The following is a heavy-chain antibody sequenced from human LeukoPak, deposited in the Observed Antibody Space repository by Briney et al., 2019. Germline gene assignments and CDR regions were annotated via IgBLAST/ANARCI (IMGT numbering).Heavy chain of an antibody. J-gene: IGHJ6*02. Sequence: SETLCLTCTVSGGSISSCYWSRIRQPAGKGLEWIGRIYTSGSTNYNPSLKSRVTMSVGTSKNQFSLKLSSVTAADTAVYYCARYPAPEDYYYGMDVWGQGTTVTVSS. CDR3: ARYPAPEDYYYGMDV. CDR1: GGSISSCY. V-gene: IGHV4-4*07. D-gene: IGHD2-2*01. CDR2: IYTSGST.